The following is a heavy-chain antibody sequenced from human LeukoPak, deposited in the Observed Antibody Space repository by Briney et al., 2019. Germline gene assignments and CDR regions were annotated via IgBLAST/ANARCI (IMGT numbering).Heavy chain of an antibody. CDR2: VIPIFGTA. CDR1: GGTFSSYA. J-gene: IGHJ6*03. D-gene: IGHD6-13*01. Sequence: SVKVSCKASGGTFSSYAISWVRQAPGQGLEWMGGVIPIFGTANYAQKFQGRVTITTDESTSTAYMELSSLRSEDTAVYYCARPIAAGNYYYMDVWGKGTTVTVSS. CDR3: ARPIAAGNYYYMDV. V-gene: IGHV1-69*05.